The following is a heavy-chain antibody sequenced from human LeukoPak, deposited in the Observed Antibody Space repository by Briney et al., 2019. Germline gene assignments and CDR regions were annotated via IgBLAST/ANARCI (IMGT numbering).Heavy chain of an antibody. D-gene: IGHD3-16*01. V-gene: IGHV3-30*18. CDR3: AKDSDRGFFDY. Sequence: GGSLRLSCAASGFTFSSYGMHWVRQAPGKGLEWVAVISYDGSNKYYADSVKGRFTISRDNSKNTLYLQMNSLRAEDTAVYYCAKDSDRGFFDYWGQGTLVTVPS. J-gene: IGHJ4*02. CDR1: GFTFSSYG. CDR2: ISYDGSNK.